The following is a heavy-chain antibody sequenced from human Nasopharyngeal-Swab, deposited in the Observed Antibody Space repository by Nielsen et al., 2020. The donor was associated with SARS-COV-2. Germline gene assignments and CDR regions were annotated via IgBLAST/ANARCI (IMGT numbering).Heavy chain of an antibody. Sequence: ASVKVSCKVSGYTLTELSMHWVRQAPGKGLEWMGGFDPEDGETIYAQKFQGRVTMIEDTSTDTAYMELSSLRSEDTAVYYCATEYNWNYGPRYFDLWGRGTLVTVSS. CDR3: ATEYNWNYGPRYFDL. CDR1: GYTLTELS. D-gene: IGHD1-7*01. CDR2: FDPEDGET. V-gene: IGHV1-24*01. J-gene: IGHJ2*01.